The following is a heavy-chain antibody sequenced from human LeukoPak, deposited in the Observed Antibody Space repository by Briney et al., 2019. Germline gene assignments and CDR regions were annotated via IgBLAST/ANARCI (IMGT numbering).Heavy chain of an antibody. CDR2: IKQDGSEK. CDR3: AREDDWNYEEY. V-gene: IGHV3-7*01. Sequence: GGSLRLSCAASGFTFSNYWMSWVRQAPGMGLEWVANIKQDGSEKYYVNSVKGRFTISRDNAKNSLYLQMSSLRAEDTAIYFCAREDDWNYEEYWGQGTLVTVSS. CDR1: GFTFSNYW. D-gene: IGHD1-7*01. J-gene: IGHJ4*02.